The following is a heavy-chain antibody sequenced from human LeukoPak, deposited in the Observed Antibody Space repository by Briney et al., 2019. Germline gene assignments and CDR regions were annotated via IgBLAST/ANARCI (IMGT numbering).Heavy chain of an antibody. CDR1: GYTFTGYY. J-gene: IGHJ4*02. Sequence: ASVKVSCKASGYTFTGYYMHWVRQAPGQGLEWMGWINPNTGGTNYAQKFQGRVTMTRDTSITTAYMELSSLTSDDTAVYYCARGLTTGTVADTTYWGQGTLVTVSS. CDR2: INPNTGGT. CDR3: ARGLTTGTVADTTY. V-gene: IGHV1-2*02. D-gene: IGHD6-19*01.